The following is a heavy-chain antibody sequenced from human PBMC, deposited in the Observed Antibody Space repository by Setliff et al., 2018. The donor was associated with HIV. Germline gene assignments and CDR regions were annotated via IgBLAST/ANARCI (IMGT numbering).Heavy chain of an antibody. CDR2: VYFRGST. Sequence: SETLSLTCSVSGGSVNTNRYYWVWIRQPPGKGLEWIGSVYFRGSTYYNPSLESRDAMSVDTSTNQFSLKLISVTAADTSVYYCARQEIFGLVRGVISWGQGTLVTVSS. J-gene: IGHJ5*02. D-gene: IGHD3-10*01. V-gene: IGHV4-39*01. CDR1: GGSVNTNRYY. CDR3: ARQEIFGLVRGVIS.